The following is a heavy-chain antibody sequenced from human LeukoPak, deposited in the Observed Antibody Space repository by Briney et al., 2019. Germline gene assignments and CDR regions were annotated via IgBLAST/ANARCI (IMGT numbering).Heavy chain of an antibody. CDR3: ARRPSGWPSDY. D-gene: IGHD6-19*01. J-gene: IGHJ4*02. Sequence: GGSLRLSCAASGFTFSSFEMHWVRQAPGKGLDWISYITSGGNTVYYADSVEGRFTISRDNAKNSLYLQMNSLRAEDTAVYYCARRPSGWPSDYWGQGTLVIVSS. V-gene: IGHV3-48*03. CDR1: GFTFSSFE. CDR2: ITSGGNTV.